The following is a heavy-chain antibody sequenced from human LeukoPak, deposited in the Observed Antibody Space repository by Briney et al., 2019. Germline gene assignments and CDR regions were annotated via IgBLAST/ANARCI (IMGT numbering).Heavy chain of an antibody. V-gene: IGHV1-69*06. CDR1: GGTFSSYA. J-gene: IGHJ3*02. Sequence: ASVKVSCKASGGTFSSYAISWVRQAPGQGLEWMGGIIPIFGTANYAQKFQGRVTITADKSTSTAHMELSSLRSEDTAVYYCARDNYYDSSGYLYLYAFDIWGQGTMVTVSS. CDR2: IIPIFGTA. CDR3: ARDNYYDSSGYLYLYAFDI. D-gene: IGHD3-22*01.